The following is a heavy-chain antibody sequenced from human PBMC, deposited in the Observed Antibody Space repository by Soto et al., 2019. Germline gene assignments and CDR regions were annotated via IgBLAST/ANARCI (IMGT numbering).Heavy chain of an antibody. CDR1: GFTFSHYG. D-gene: IGHD3-22*01. V-gene: IGHV3-30*03. Sequence: QVQLVESGGGVVQPGRSLRLSCAASGFTFSHYGMHWVRQAPGKGLEWVAVILHDGSNKYYGDSVKGRFTVSRDNSNNTLYLQMNSMRVEDTAVYYCARDRDSSGYYLDSWGQRTLVTVSS. CDR3: ARDRDSSGYYLDS. J-gene: IGHJ4*02. CDR2: ILHDGSNK.